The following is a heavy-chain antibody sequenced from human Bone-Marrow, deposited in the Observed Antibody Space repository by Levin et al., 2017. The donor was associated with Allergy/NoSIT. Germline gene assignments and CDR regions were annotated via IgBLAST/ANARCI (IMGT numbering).Heavy chain of an antibody. V-gene: IGHV1-2*02. J-gene: IGHJ4*02. CDR2: INPKRGDA. D-gene: IGHD6-13*01. CDR1: GYTFSDYY. Sequence: GASVKVSCTVSGYTFSDYYMHWVRQAPGQGLEWMGWINPKRGDANTAQKFEGRVVLTRDTFISTAYMEVRRLRSDDTALYYCARGGTSSNDYWGQGTLVTVSS. CDR3: ARGGTSSNDY.